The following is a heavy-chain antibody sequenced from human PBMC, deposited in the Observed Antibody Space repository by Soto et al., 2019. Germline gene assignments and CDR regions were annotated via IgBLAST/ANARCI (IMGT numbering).Heavy chain of an antibody. J-gene: IGHJ4*02. D-gene: IGHD1-7*01. CDR1: GYTFTSYG. CDR3: ARDSYNWNYDPLLDY. Sequence: ASVKVSCKASGYTFTSYGISWVRQAPGQGLEWMGWISAYNGNTNYAQKLQGRVTMTTDTSTSTAYMELRSLRSDDTAVYYFARDSYNWNYDPLLDYWGQGTLVTVSS. CDR2: ISAYNGNT. V-gene: IGHV1-18*04.